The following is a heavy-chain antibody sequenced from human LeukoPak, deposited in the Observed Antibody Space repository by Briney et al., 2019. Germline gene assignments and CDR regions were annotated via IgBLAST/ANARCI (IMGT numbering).Heavy chain of an antibody. J-gene: IGHJ4*02. Sequence: GRSLRLSCAASGFTFDDYAMHWVRQAPGKGLEWVSGVSWNSGSIGYADSVKGRFTISRDNAKNSLYLQMNSLRAEDTALYYCAKVSSAGYSSSWYDYWGQGTLVTVSS. CDR2: VSWNSGSI. D-gene: IGHD6-13*01. V-gene: IGHV3-9*01. CDR3: AKVSSAGYSSSWYDY. CDR1: GFTFDDYA.